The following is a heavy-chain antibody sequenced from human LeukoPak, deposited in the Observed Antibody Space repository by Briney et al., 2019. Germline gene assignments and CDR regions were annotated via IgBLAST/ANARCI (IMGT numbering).Heavy chain of an antibody. J-gene: IGHJ3*02. CDR1: GGSISSYY. CDR3: ARHAYYYDRSGSYEAFDI. CDR2: MYYSGST. V-gene: IGHV4-59*08. Sequence: PSETLSLTCTVSGGSISSYYWSWIRQPPGKGLEWIGSMYYSGSTNYKPSLKSRVTISVDTSKNQFSLKLSSVTAADTAVYYCARHAYYYDRSGSYEAFDIWGQGTMVTVSS. D-gene: IGHD3-22*01.